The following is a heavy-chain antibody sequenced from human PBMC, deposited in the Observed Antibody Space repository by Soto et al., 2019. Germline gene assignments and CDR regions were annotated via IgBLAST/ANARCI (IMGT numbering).Heavy chain of an antibody. CDR3: ARGWIYGSSGYPNNDY. Sequence: SETLSLTCAVYGGSFSGYYWSWIRQPPGKGLEWIGEINHSGSTNYNPSLKSRVTISVDTSKNQFSLKLSSVTAADTAVYYCARGWIYGSSGYPNNDYWGQGTLVTVSS. V-gene: IGHV4-34*01. J-gene: IGHJ4*02. D-gene: IGHD3-22*01. CDR2: INHSGST. CDR1: GGSFSGYY.